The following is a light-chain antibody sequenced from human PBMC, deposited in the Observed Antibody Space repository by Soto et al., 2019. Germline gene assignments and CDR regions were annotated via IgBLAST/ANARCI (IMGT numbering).Light chain of an antibody. V-gene: IGKV3-20*01. CDR2: GSS. J-gene: IGKJ2*01. CDR3: QQYGSSPPYT. Sequence: EIVLTQSPGIMSLSPGERATLSCRASQTVSGNYLAWYQQKPGQSPRLLIYGSSDRATGIPDRFSGSGSGTDFPLTSHRVDPEDFAVYYCQQYGSSPPYTFGQGTKLEL. CDR1: QTVSGNY.